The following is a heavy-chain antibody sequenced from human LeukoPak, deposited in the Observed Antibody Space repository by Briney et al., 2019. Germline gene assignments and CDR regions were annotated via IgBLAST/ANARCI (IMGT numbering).Heavy chain of an antibody. V-gene: IGHV4-39*01. CDR3: ARQNPLGPEGGSYWFDP. Sequence: GSLRLSCAASGFPFGSYEMNWVRQAPGMGLEWIGSIYYSGSTYYNPSLKSRVTISVDTSKNQFSLKLSSVTAADTAVYYCARQNPLGPEGGSYWFDPWGQGTLVTVSS. CDR2: IYYSGST. CDR1: GFPFGSYE. J-gene: IGHJ5*02. D-gene: IGHD1-26*01.